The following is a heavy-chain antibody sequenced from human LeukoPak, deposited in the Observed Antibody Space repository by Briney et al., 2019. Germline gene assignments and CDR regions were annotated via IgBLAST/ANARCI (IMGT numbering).Heavy chain of an antibody. V-gene: IGHV1-69*06. D-gene: IGHD3-10*01. Sequence: SVKVSCKASGVTFSSYAISWVRQAPGQGLEWMGRIIPIFGTANYAQKFQGRVTITADKSTSTAYMELSSLRSEDTAVYYCARDRDGSGSYYYYYYYMDVWGKGTTVTVSS. CDR3: ARDRDGSGSYYYYYYYMDV. CDR1: GVTFSSYA. CDR2: IIPIFGTA. J-gene: IGHJ6*03.